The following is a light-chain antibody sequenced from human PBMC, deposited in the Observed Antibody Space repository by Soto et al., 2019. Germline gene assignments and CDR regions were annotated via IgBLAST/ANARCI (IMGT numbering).Light chain of an antibody. J-gene: IGLJ3*02. Sequence: QSALTQPASVSGSPGQSITISCTGTSSDVGSYNLVSWYQQHPGKAPKLMIYEGSKRPSGVSNRFSCSKSGNTASLTISGLQAEDEADYYCCSYAGSSTWVFGGGTKVTVL. CDR1: SSDVGSYNL. CDR3: CSYAGSSTWV. CDR2: EGS. V-gene: IGLV2-23*01.